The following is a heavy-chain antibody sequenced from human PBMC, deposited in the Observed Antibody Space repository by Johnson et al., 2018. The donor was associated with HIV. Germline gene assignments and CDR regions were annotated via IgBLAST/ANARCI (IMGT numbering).Heavy chain of an antibody. CDR2: IYSDGST. V-gene: IGHV3-66*02. CDR3: ARGGGSSSWYQADAVDI. J-gene: IGHJ3*02. Sequence: VQLVESGGALAQVGGSLRLSCVASGFTVSSNYISWVRQDPGRGLEWVSLIYSDGSTYYAESVKGRFTISRDDSKNTLYVQMNSLRPEDTAVYYCARGGGSSSWYQADAVDIWGQGTRVTVSS. D-gene: IGHD6-13*01. CDR1: GFTVSSNY.